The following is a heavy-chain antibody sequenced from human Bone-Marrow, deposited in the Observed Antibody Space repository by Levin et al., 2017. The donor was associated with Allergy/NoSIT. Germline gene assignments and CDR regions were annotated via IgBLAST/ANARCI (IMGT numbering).Heavy chain of an antibody. D-gene: IGHD3-16*02. J-gene: IGHJ4*02. Sequence: PGGSLRLSCAASGFSFHIYAMTWVRQAPGKGLEWVSTVTSGGDTYYADSVKGRFTISRDNSKNAMYLHMNSPRAEDTAVYYCAKESFRYFDYWGQGSLVIVSS. CDR2: VTSGGDT. CDR3: AKESFRYFDY. V-gene: IGHV3-23*01. CDR1: GFSFHIYA.